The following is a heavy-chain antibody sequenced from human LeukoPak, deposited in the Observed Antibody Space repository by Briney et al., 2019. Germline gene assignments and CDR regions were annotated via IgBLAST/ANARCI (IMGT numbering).Heavy chain of an antibody. D-gene: IGHD3-22*01. J-gene: IGHJ4*02. Sequence: PGGSLRLSCAASGFTFSSYGMHWVRQAPGKGLEWVAVISYDGSNKYYADSVKGRFTISRDNSKNTPYLQMNSLRAEDTAVYYCARASLYDNSAYYLDYWGQGTLVTVSS. CDR3: ARASLYDNSAYYLDY. CDR2: ISYDGSNK. CDR1: GFTFSSYG. V-gene: IGHV3-30*03.